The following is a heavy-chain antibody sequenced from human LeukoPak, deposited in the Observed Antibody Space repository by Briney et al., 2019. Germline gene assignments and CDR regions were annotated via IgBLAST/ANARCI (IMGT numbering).Heavy chain of an antibody. CDR1: GYTFTGYY. V-gene: IGHV1-2*02. Sequence: ASVKVSCKASGYTFTGYYMHWVRQAPGQGLEWMGWINPNSGGTKYAQKFQGRVTMTRDTSISTAYMELSRLRSDDTAVYYCARARSITMVRGVIIYYWGQGTLVTVSS. D-gene: IGHD3-10*01. J-gene: IGHJ4*02. CDR3: ARARSITMVRGVIIYY. CDR2: INPNSGGT.